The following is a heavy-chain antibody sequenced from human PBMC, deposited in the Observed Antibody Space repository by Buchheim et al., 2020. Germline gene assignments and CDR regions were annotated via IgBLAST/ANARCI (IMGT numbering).Heavy chain of an antibody. CDR3: AREYYYDSSGYYGLISFWFDP. CDR2: IYTSGST. D-gene: IGHD3-22*01. V-gene: IGHV4-61*02. CDR1: GGSISSGSYY. J-gene: IGHJ5*02. Sequence: QVQLQESGPGLVKPSQTLSLTCTVSGGSISSGSYYWSWIRQPAGKGLEWIGRIYTSGSTNYNPSLKSRVTISVDTSKNPFSLKLSSVTAADTAVYYCAREYYYDSSGYYGLISFWFDPWSQGTL.